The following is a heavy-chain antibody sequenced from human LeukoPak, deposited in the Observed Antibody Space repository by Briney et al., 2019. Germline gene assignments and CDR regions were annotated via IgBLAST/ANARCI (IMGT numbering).Heavy chain of an antibody. J-gene: IGHJ4*02. CDR1: VDSFSDHY. Sequence: SETLSLTCAVYVDSFSDHYWTWIRQPSGKGLEWIGEIHHSGSTNYRLSLKSRVSISVDRSKNQFSLKLTSVTAADTAVYYCARSPATSWSNFDYWGQGTLVTVSS. V-gene: IGHV4-34*01. CDR3: ARSPATSWSNFDY. D-gene: IGHD2-2*01. CDR2: IHHSGST.